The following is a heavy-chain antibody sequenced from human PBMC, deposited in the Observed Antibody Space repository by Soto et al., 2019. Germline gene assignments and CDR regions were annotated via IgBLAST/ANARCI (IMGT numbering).Heavy chain of an antibody. CDR1: GDSVSNYD. CDR2: IYYSGST. CDR3: ARHWGTTSAYYYGMDV. V-gene: IGHV4-59*02. J-gene: IGHJ6*02. Sequence: SETLSLTCTVSGDSVSNYDWSWIRQPPGKGLEWIGYIYYSGSTDYNPSLRSRVTISVDMSKNQFSLKLSSVTAADTAVYYCARHWGTTSAYYYGMDVWGQGTTVTVSS. D-gene: IGHD1-1*01.